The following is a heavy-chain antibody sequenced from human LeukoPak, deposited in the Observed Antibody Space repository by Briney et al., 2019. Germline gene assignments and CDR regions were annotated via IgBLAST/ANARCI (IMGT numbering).Heavy chain of an antibody. D-gene: IGHD4-23*01. CDR2: IWYDGSYK. Sequence: GESLKISCAAFGFTFSNYAMHWVRQAPGKGLEWMAIIWYDGSYKYYADSVKGRFTISRDNSKNTLYLQVNSLTAEDTAVYYCARGNSDAFDIWGHGTMVTVSS. V-gene: IGHV3-33*01. J-gene: IGHJ3*02. CDR1: GFTFSNYA. CDR3: ARGNSDAFDI.